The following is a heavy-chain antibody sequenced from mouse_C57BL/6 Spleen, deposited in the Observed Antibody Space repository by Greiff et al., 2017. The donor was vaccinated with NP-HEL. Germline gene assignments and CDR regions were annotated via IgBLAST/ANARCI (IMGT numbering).Heavy chain of an antibody. V-gene: IGHV1-81*01. CDR1: GYTFTSYG. CDR2: IYPRSGNT. Sequence: VQLQESGAELARPGASVKLSCKASGYTFTSYGISWVKQRTGQGLEWIGEIYPRSGNTYYNEKFKGKATLTADKSSSTAYMELRSLTSEDSAVYFCAREDYGRAYAMDYWGQGTSVTVSS. CDR3: AREDYGRAYAMDY. D-gene: IGHD1-1*01. J-gene: IGHJ4*01.